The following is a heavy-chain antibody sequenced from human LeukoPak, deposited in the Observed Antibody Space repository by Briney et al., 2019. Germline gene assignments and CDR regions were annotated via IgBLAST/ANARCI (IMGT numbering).Heavy chain of an antibody. Sequence: SETLSLTCAVYGGSFSGYYWSWIRQPPGKGLEWIGEINHSGSTNYNPSLKSRVTISVDTSKNQFSLKLSSVTAADTAVYYCAKDTGDSTYYYDSSGYEGYYFDYWGQGTLVTVSS. D-gene: IGHD3-22*01. CDR3: AKDTGDSTYYYDSSGYEGYYFDY. J-gene: IGHJ4*02. CDR1: GGSFSGYY. CDR2: INHSGST. V-gene: IGHV4-34*01.